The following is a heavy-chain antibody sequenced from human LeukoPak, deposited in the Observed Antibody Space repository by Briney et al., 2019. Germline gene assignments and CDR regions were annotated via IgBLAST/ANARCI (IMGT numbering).Heavy chain of an antibody. CDR3: ARDRKAAWEGAFDI. CDR2: IYYSGST. CDR1: GGSISSYY. Sequence: SETLFLTCTVSGGSISSYYWSWIRQPPGKGLEWIGYIYYSGSTNYNPSLKSRVTISVDTSKNQFSLKLSSVTAADTAVYYCARDRKAAWEGAFDIWGQGTMVTVSS. V-gene: IGHV4-59*01. D-gene: IGHD1-26*01. J-gene: IGHJ3*02.